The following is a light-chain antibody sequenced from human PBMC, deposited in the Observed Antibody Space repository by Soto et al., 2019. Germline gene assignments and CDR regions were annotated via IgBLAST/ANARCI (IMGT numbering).Light chain of an antibody. CDR2: KAT. Sequence: DIAMSQSPSTLSSSVGDRVTIICRASQSITTWLAWYQQKPGKAPKLLIYKATNVQTGVPSRFSGSGSGKEFSLTVSSLQPEDFAIYYCPKYNDYQYTFGQGPELEIK. J-gene: IGKJ2*01. CDR3: PKYNDYQYT. V-gene: IGKV1-5*03. CDR1: QSITTW.